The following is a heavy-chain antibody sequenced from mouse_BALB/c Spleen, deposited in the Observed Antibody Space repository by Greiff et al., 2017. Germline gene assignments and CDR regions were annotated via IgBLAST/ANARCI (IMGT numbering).Heavy chain of an antibody. CDR2: IWSGGST. Sequence: QVQLQQSGPGLVQPSQTLSLTCTASGFSLTSYGVHWVRQSPGKGLEWLGVIWSGGSTDYNAAFISRLSISKDNSKSQVFFKMNRLQANDTAIYYCARNSGNYAMDYWGQGTSVTGSA. J-gene: IGHJ4*01. CDR3: ARNSGNYAMDY. CDR1: GFSLTSYG. V-gene: IGHV2-2*02. D-gene: IGHD1-1*02.